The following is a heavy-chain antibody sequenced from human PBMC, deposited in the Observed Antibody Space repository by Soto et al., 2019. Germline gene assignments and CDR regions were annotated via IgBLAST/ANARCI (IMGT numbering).Heavy chain of an antibody. CDR3: ARHFFTKRSIAAAGTRYYYYGMDV. CDR1: GYSFTSYW. Sequence: GESLKISCKGSGYSFTSYWISWVRQMPGKGLEWMGRIDPSDSYTNYSPSFQGHVTISADKSISTAYLQWSSLKASDTAMYYCARHFFTKRSIAAAGTRYYYYGMDVWGQRTTVTVSS. V-gene: IGHV5-10-1*01. CDR2: IDPSDSYT. D-gene: IGHD6-13*01. J-gene: IGHJ6*02.